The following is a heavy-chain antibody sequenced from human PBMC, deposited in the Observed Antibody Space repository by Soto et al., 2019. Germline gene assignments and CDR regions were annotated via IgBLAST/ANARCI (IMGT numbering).Heavy chain of an antibody. CDR3: ASLYCGGDCYSEGWFDP. CDR1: GGSISSGGYS. J-gene: IGHJ5*02. D-gene: IGHD2-21*02. Sequence: PSETLSLTCAVSGGSISSGGYSWSWIRQPPGKGLEWIGYIYPSGSTYYNPSLKSRVTISVDRSKNQFSLKLSSVTAADTAVYYCASLYCGGDCYSEGWFDPWGQGTLVTVSS. V-gene: IGHV4-30-2*01. CDR2: IYPSGST.